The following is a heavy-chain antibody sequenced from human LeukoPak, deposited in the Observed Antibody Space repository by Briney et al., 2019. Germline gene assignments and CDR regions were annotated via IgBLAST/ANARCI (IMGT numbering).Heavy chain of an antibody. Sequence: SETLSLTCTVSGGSISSYYWSWIRQPPGKGLEWIGYIYYSGSTNYNPSLKSRVTISVDTSKNQFSLKLSSVTAADTAVYYCARAPGWKVAGTDEWWYYFDYWGQGTLVTVSS. CDR2: IYYSGST. J-gene: IGHJ4*02. D-gene: IGHD6-19*01. V-gene: IGHV4-59*01. CDR1: GGSISSYY. CDR3: ARAPGWKVAGTDEWWYYFDY.